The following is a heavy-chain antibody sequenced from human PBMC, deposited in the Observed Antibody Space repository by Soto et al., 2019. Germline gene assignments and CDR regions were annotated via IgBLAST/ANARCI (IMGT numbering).Heavy chain of an antibody. CDR3: GRCTGTSCHLGADF. CDR1: GFTFSNYA. CDR2: ISFDGNNK. D-gene: IGHD2-2*01. V-gene: IGHV3-30-3*01. Sequence: VQLVESGGGVVQPGRSLRLSCAASGFTFSNYALHWVRRAPGRGLEWVALISFDGNNKYYANSVKGRFTLSRDNSKNTLYLQMNSLRAEDTAAYYCGRCTGTSCHLGADFWGQGTLVIVSS. J-gene: IGHJ4*02.